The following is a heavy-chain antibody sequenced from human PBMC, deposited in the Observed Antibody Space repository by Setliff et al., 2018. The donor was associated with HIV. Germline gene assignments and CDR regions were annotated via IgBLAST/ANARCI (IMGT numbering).Heavy chain of an antibody. V-gene: IGHV3-30*02. Sequence: GGSLRLSCAASGFTFSNSGMHWVRQAPGKGLEWVTFIRYDGINEDYRDSVKGRFSVSRDNSKNTVFLQMNSLRVEDTALYYCARGVPGICSGGTCYLEYWGQGALVTVSS. CDR3: ARGVPGICSGGTCYLEY. J-gene: IGHJ4*02. CDR2: IRYDGINE. D-gene: IGHD2-15*01. CDR1: GFTFSNSG.